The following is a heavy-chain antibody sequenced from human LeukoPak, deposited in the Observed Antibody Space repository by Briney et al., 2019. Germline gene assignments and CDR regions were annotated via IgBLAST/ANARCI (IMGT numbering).Heavy chain of an antibody. CDR3: ARARLRFDY. Sequence: SETLSLTCTVSGGSVSSGSYYWSWTRQPPGKGLEWIGYIYYSGSTNYNPSLKSRVTISVDTSKNQFSLKLSSVTAADTAVYYCARARLRFDYWGQGTLVTVSS. CDR1: GGSVSSGSYY. CDR2: IYYSGST. D-gene: IGHD5-12*01. J-gene: IGHJ4*02. V-gene: IGHV4-61*01.